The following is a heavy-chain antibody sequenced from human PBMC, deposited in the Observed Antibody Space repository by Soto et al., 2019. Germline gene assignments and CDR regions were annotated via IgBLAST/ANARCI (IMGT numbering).Heavy chain of an antibody. CDR1: GFTFNNYA. D-gene: IGHD3-3*01. Sequence: EVQLLESGGGLVQPGGSLRLSCAASGFTFNNYAMSWVRQAPGKGLEWVSGISGSGGSTYYADSVKGRSTISRDSSKNTLYLQMNSRRAEDTAVYYCAKDRDFWGGYYKHRGFDCWGQGTLVTVSS. V-gene: IGHV3-23*01. CDR2: ISGSGGST. CDR3: AKDRDFWGGYYKHRGFDC. J-gene: IGHJ4*02.